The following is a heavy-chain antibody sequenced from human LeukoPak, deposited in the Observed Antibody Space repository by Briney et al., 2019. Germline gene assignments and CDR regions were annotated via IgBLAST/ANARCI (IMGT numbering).Heavy chain of an antibody. CDR2: IRYDGSNK. D-gene: IGHD3-16*01. CDR1: GFIFSSYG. V-gene: IGHV3-30*02. Sequence: GGSLRLSCAASGFIFSSYGMHWVRQAPGKGLEWVAFIRYDGSNKYYADSVKGRFTISRDNSKNTLYLQMNSLRAEDTAVYYCARFGLLYDAFDIWGQGTMVTVSS. J-gene: IGHJ3*02. CDR3: ARFGLLYDAFDI.